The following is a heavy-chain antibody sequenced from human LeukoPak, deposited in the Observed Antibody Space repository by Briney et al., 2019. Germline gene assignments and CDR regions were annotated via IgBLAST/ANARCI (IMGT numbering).Heavy chain of an antibody. J-gene: IGHJ3*02. V-gene: IGHV5-51*01. CDR2: IYPDDSDT. D-gene: IGHD6-19*01. CDR3: ARLSVAGGSHAFDI. CDR1: GYSFTTYW. Sequence: GESLKISCKGSGYSFTTYWIGWVRQMPGKGLEWMGIIYPDDSDTKYSPSFQGQVTISADKSISATYLQWSSLKASDTAMYYCARLSVAGGSHAFDIWGQGTMVTVSS.